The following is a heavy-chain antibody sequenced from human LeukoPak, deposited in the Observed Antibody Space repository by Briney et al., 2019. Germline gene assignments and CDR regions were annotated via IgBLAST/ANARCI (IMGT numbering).Heavy chain of an antibody. V-gene: IGHV1-24*01. D-gene: IGHD3-10*01. Sequence: ASVKVSCKVSGYTLTELSMHWVRQAPGKGLESMGGFDPEDGETIYAQKFQGRVTMTEDPSTDTAYMELSSLRSEDTAVYYCATSSPYGSGSYDYWGQGTLVTVSS. CDR2: FDPEDGET. J-gene: IGHJ4*02. CDR1: GYTLTELS. CDR3: ATSSPYGSGSYDY.